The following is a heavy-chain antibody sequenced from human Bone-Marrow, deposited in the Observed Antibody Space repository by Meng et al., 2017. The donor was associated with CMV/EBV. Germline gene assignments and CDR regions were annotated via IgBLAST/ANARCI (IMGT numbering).Heavy chain of an antibody. D-gene: IGHD1-26*01. CDR1: GFTFSSYA. CDR3: ARDAIGGSHGYYGLDV. J-gene: IGHJ6*02. Sequence: GGSLRLSCAASGFTFSSYAMHWVRQAPGKGLEWVAVISYDGSNKYYADSVKDRFTISRDDSKNTLYLQMNSLRVEDTAVYYCARDAIGGSHGYYGLDVWGQGATVTVSS. CDR2: ISYDGSNK. V-gene: IGHV3-30*14.